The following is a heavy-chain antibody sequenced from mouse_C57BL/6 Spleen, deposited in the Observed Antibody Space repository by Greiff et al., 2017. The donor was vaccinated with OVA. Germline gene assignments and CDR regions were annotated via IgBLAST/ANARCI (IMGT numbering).Heavy chain of an antibody. D-gene: IGHD3-3*01. CDR1: GYTFTSYW. CDR3: ARDGAGAVYYFDY. J-gene: IGHJ2*01. CDR2: IHPNSGST. Sequence: VQLQQPGAELVKPGASVKLSCKASGYTFTSYWMHWVKQRPGQGLEWIGMIHPNSGSTNYNEKFKSKATLTVDKSYSTAYMQISSLTSEDSAVYYCARDGAGAVYYFDYWGQGTTLTVSS. V-gene: IGHV1-64*01.